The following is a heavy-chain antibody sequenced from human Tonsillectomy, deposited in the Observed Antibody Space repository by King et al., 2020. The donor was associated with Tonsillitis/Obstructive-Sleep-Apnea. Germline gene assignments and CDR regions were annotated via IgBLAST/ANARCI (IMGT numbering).Heavy chain of an antibody. V-gene: IGHV3-9*01. CDR2: ISWNSGSI. CDR1: GFTFDDYA. Sequence: VQLVESGGGLVQPGRSLRLSCAASGFTFDDYAMHWVRQAPGKGLEWVSGISWNSGSIGYADSVKGRFTISRDNAKNSLYLQMNSLRAEDTALYYCAKGFPPEGDYYDRFQMGFDYWGQGTLVTVSS. J-gene: IGHJ4*02. D-gene: IGHD3-22*01. CDR3: AKGFPPEGDYYDRFQMGFDY.